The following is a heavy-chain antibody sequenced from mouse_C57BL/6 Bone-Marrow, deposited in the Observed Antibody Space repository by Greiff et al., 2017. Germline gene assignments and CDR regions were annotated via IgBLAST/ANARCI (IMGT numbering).Heavy chain of an antibody. CDR1: GFTFSSYG. J-gene: IGHJ1*03. Sequence: EVHLVESGGDLVKPGGSLKLSCAASGFTFSSYGMSWVRQTPDKRLEWVATISSGGSYTYYPDSVKGRFTISRDNAKNTLYLQMSSLKSEDTAMYYCARHQGNYYGSSPWYCDVWGTGTTVTVSS. V-gene: IGHV5-6*01. CDR3: ARHQGNYYGSSPWYCDV. D-gene: IGHD1-1*01. CDR2: ISSGGSYT.